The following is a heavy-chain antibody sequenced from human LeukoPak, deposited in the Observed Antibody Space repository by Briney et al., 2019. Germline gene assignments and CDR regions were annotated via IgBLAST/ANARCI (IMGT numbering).Heavy chain of an antibody. CDR1: GFTFSSYA. V-gene: IGHV3-30-3*01. CDR2: ISYDGSNK. Sequence: GGSPRLSCAASGFTFSSYAMHWGRQSPGKGREGGAVISYDGSNKYYADSVRGRFTISRDNAKNSLYLQMNSLRDADPAVYYCASCKVGYSSPGAAFDIWGHGTMVTVSS. J-gene: IGHJ3*02. D-gene: IGHD6-13*01. CDR3: ASCKVGYSSPGAAFDI.